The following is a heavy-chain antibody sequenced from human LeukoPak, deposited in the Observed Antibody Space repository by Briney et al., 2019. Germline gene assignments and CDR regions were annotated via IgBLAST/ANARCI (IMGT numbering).Heavy chain of an antibody. Sequence: GGSLRLSCAASGFSFSDYFMSWIRQAPGKGLEWVSYISSSGSIIHYADSVKGRFTISRDNAKNSLYLQMNSLRAEDTAVYYCARVGPTSCGGSCPFDHWGQGTLVTVSS. CDR2: ISSSGSII. J-gene: IGHJ4*02. V-gene: IGHV3-11*04. D-gene: IGHD2-21*01. CDR1: GFSFSDYF. CDR3: ARVGPTSCGGSCPFDH.